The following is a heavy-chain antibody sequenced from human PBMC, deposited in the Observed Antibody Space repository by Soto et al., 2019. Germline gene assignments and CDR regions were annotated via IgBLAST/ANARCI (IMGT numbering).Heavy chain of an antibody. J-gene: IGHJ4*02. CDR3: AKDRGGTISFDY. CDR1: GFTFSSYA. Sequence: EVQLLESGGGLVQPGGSLRLSCAASGFTFSSYAMSWVRQAPGKGLEWVSAISGSGGSTYKAGSVKGRFTISRDNSKNTLDLQMNSLRAEDTAVDYCAKDRGGTISFDYWGQGTLVTVSS. V-gene: IGHV3-23*01. D-gene: IGHD2-2*01. CDR2: ISGSGGST.